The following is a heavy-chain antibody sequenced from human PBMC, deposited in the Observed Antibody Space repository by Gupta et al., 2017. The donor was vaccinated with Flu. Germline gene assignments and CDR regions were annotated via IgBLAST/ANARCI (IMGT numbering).Heavy chain of an antibody. D-gene: IGHD3-22*01. V-gene: IGHV3-73*02. J-gene: IGHJ4*02. CDR3: TNYHYDSDVYYYFAN. Sequence: EVQLVESGGGLVQPGGSLKLSCAASGFTFSGSAVHWVRQASGNGLEWIGRIRSTAYSYATIYAASVKGRFTFSRDDSKNTAYLQMSSLKTEDTAVYYCTNYHYDSDVYYYFANWGQGTVVTVSS. CDR2: IRSTAYSYAT. CDR1: GFTFSGSA.